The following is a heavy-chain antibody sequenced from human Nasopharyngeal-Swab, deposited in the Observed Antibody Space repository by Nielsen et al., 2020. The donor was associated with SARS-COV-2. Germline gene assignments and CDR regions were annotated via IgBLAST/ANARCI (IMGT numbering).Heavy chain of an antibody. D-gene: IGHD3-22*01. J-gene: IGHJ4*02. CDR2: IYYSGST. CDR1: GGSISSSSYY. V-gene: IGHV4-39*01. Sequence: LRLSCTVSGGSISSSSYYWGWIRQPPGKGLEWIGSIYYSGSTYYNPSLKSRVTISVDTSKNQFSLKLSSVTAADTAVYYCATFDYYDSSWGQGTLVTVSS. CDR3: ATFDYYDSS.